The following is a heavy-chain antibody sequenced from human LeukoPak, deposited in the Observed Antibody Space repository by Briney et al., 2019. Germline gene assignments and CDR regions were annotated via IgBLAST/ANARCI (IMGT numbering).Heavy chain of an antibody. CDR1: GFTFNIYA. J-gene: IGHJ6*02. V-gene: IGHV3-23*01. Sequence: PGGSLRLSCAASGFTFNIYAMTWVRQAPGKGLEWVSGISGSGDRTYYVDSVKGRFTISRDNSRNTLYLQLNSLRAEDTALYYCAKAMVRGSKSYYYYGMDAWGQGSTVTVSS. CDR3: AKAMVRGSKSYYYYGMDA. CDR2: ISGSGDRT. D-gene: IGHD3-10*01.